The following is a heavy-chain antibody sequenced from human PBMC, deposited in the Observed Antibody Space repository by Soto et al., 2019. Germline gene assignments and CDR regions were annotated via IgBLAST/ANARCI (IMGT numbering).Heavy chain of an antibody. CDR1: GYSFSSYW. CDR3: ARNKGYCSSISCYGMDV. Sequence: LGECLKISCKGSGYSFSSYWIVWVRQMPGKGLEWMGTIYPGDSDTRYSPSFQGQVTISADKSISTAYLQWNSLKASDTAMYFCARNKGYCSSISCYGMDVWGQGAAVTVSS. D-gene: IGHD2-2*01. CDR2: IYPGDSDT. J-gene: IGHJ6*02. V-gene: IGHV5-51*01.